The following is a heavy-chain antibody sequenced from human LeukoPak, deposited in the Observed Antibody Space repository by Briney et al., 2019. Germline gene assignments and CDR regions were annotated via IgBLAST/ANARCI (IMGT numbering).Heavy chain of an antibody. J-gene: IGHJ4*02. V-gene: IGHV4-39*01. CDR3: ARRYCSSSSCYFFDY. CDR2: IHYLGST. D-gene: IGHD2-15*01. CDR1: GGSISSSSYN. Sequence: SETLSLTCTVSGGSISSSSYNWVWIRQPPGKGLEWIGSIHYLGSTYYNPSLKTRVTISVDTSKNQFSLRLSSVTAADTAVYYCARRYCSSSSCYFFDYWGQGTLVTVSS.